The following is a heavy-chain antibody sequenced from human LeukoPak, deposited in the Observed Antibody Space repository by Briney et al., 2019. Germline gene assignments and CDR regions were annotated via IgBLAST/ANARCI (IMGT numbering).Heavy chain of an antibody. J-gene: IGHJ4*02. Sequence: GGSLRLSCAASGFTFSSYWMSWVRQAPGKGLEWVSSISSSSSYIYYADSVKGRFTISRDNAKNSLYLQMNSLRAEDTAVYYCARGITGTFDYWGQGTLVTVSS. CDR3: ARGITGTFDY. CDR2: ISSSSSYI. CDR1: GFTFSSYW. V-gene: IGHV3-21*01. D-gene: IGHD1-14*01.